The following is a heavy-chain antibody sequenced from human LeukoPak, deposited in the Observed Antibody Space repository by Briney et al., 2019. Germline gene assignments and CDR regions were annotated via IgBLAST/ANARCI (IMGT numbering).Heavy chain of an antibody. J-gene: IGHJ4*02. D-gene: IGHD1-1*01. CDR1: GGTFSSYA. CDR3: ARDKAGTTDY. V-gene: IGHV1-69*13. CDR2: ITPIFGTA. Sequence: SVKVSCKAPGGTFSSYAISWVRQAPGQGLEWMGGITPIFGTANYAQKFQGRVTITADESTSTAYMELSSLRSEDTAVYYCARDKAGTTDYWGQGTLVTVSS.